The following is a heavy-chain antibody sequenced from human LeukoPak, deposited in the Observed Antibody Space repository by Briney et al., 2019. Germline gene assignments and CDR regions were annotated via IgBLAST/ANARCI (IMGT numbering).Heavy chain of an antibody. D-gene: IGHD4-17*01. V-gene: IGHV3-30-3*01. J-gene: IGHJ4*02. CDR1: GFTFSSYA. CDR3: ARSPTTTVTTHFDY. CDR2: ISYDGSNK. Sequence: GGSLRLSCAASGFTFSSYAMHWVRQVPGKGLEWVAVISYDGSNKYYADSVKGRFTISRDNSKNTLYLQMNSLRAEDTAVYYCARSPTTTVTTHFDYWGQGTLVTVSS.